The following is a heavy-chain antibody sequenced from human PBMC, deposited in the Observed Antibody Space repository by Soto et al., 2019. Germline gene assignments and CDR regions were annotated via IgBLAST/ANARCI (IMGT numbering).Heavy chain of an antibody. CDR3: ARVGYGILTGTYYYGMDV. Sequence: SVKVSCKASGGTFSSYAISWVRQAPGQGLEWMGGIIPIFGTANYAQKFQGRVTITADKSTSTAYMELSSLRSEDTAVYYCARVGYGILTGTYYYGMDVWGQGTTVTVSS. CDR2: IIPIFGTA. V-gene: IGHV1-69*06. J-gene: IGHJ6*02. CDR1: GGTFSSYA. D-gene: IGHD3-9*01.